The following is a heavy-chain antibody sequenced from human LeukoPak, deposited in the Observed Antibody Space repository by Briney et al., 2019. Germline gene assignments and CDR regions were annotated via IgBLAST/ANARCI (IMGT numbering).Heavy chain of an antibody. V-gene: IGHV3-15*01. D-gene: IGHD3-10*01. CDR1: GFTFSSYS. CDR2: IKSRTDGGTT. J-gene: IGHJ4*02. CDR3: NTIVVRGVIPY. Sequence: GGSLRLSCAASGFTFSSYSMNWVRQAPGKGLEWVGRIKSRTDGGTTDYAAPVKGRFTISKDDLKNTLYLQMSSLKTEDTAVYYCNTIVVRGVIPYWGQGTLVTVSS.